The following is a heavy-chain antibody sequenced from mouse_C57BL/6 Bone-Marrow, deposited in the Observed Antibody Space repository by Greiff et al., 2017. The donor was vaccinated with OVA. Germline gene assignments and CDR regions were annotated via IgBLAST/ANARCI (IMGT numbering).Heavy chain of an antibody. Sequence: VQLQQSGPELVKPGASVKISCKASGYTFTDYYINWVKQRPGQGLEWIGWIFPGSGSTYYNEKFKGKATLTVDKSSSTAYMLLSSLTSEDSAVYFCARSPYYYGSREDYFDYWGQGTTLTVSS. D-gene: IGHD1-1*01. V-gene: IGHV1-75*01. CDR3: ARSPYYYGSREDYFDY. J-gene: IGHJ2*01. CDR1: GYTFTDYY. CDR2: IFPGSGST.